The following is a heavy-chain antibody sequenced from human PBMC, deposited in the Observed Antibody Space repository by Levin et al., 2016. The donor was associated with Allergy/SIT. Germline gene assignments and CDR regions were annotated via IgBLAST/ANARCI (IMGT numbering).Heavy chain of an antibody. CDR2: ISYSGRT. V-gene: IGHV4-30-4*01. CDR3: ARVGAGPIHLRVIDY. J-gene: IGHJ4*02. D-gene: IGHD5-18*01. Sequence: WIRQPPGKGLEWIGYISYSGRTYYNPSLKSRLTISVDTSKKQFSLRLSSVTAADTAVYYCARVGAGPIHLRVIDYWGQGTLVTVSS.